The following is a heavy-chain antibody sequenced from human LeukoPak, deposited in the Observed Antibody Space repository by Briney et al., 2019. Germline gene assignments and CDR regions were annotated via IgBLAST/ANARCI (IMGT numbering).Heavy chain of an antibody. J-gene: IGHJ4*02. V-gene: IGHV3-23*01. Sequence: AGGSLRLSCAASGFTFSSYEMNWVRQAPGKGLEWVATVSGSGLYTYYADSVRGRFTISRDNSKDTFYLQMNSLRAEDTAVYYCAKLMSQPALLFFDQWGQGTLVTVSS. CDR3: AKLMSQPALLFFDQ. CDR2: VSGSGLYT. CDR1: GFTFSSYE. D-gene: IGHD3-10*01.